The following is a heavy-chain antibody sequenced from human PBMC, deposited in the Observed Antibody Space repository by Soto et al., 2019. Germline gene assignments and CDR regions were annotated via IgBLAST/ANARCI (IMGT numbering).Heavy chain of an antibody. J-gene: IGHJ6*02. CDR2: ISYDGSNK. CDR1: GFTFSSYA. D-gene: IGHD3-22*01. CDR3: ARENYYDSSGYYRYYYYGMDV. V-gene: IGHV3-30-3*01. Sequence: SLRLSCSASGFTFSSYAMHWVRQAPGKGLEWVAVISYDGSNKYYADSVKGRFTISRDNSKNTLYLQMNSLRAEDTAVYYCARENYYDSSGYYRYYYYGMDVWGQGTTVTVSS.